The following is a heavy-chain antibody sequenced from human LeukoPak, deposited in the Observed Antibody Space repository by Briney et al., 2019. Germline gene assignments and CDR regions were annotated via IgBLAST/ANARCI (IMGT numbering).Heavy chain of an antibody. V-gene: IGHV4-34*01. CDR2: INHSGST. Sequence: SETLSLTCAVYGGSLSDYYWSWIRQPPGKGLEWIGEINHSGSTNYNPSLKSRVTISVDTSKNQFSLKLSSVTAADTAVYYCARGTSIAARPGFDYWGQGTLVTVSS. J-gene: IGHJ4*02. CDR1: GGSLSDYY. CDR3: ARGTSIAARPGFDY. D-gene: IGHD6-6*01.